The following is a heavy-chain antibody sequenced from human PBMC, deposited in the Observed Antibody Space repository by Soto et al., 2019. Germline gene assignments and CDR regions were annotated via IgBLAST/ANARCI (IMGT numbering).Heavy chain of an antibody. D-gene: IGHD4-17*01. Sequence: VPLVQSGGGVVQAGNSLRLSCTASGLTFTSSSFHWVRQAPGKGLEWVAVISENGDRQYSTESVRGRFLISRDSSKNTVYLQMNSLRPEDTGVYFCARRLATTVSALGYWGQGALVTVSS. CDR1: GLTFTSSS. CDR3: ARRLATTVSALGY. J-gene: IGHJ4*02. V-gene: IGHV3-30-3*01. CDR2: ISENGDRQ.